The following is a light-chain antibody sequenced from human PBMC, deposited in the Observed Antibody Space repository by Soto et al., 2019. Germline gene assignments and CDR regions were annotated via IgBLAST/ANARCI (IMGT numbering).Light chain of an antibody. CDR1: QSVSSSY. Sequence: EIVLTQSPGTLSLSPGERATLSCRASQSVSSSYLAWYQQKPGQAPRLLIYGSSSRATGIAGSFSGSGSWTDFTLTISRLEPEDFAVYYCQQYGSSPLFGQGTKLEIK. J-gene: IGKJ2*01. CDR2: GSS. V-gene: IGKV3-20*01. CDR3: QQYGSSPL.